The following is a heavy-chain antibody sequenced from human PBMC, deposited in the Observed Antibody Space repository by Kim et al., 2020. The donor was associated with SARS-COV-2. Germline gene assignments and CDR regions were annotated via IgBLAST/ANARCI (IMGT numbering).Heavy chain of an antibody. Sequence: GGSLRLSCAVSGIPFSNAWFNWVRQSPGKGLEWVGRIKSETDGGTADLAAPVKGRFAISRDDSKNTLSLLMNNVETDDSAVYYCTTVSMRWGQGTLVTVS. J-gene: IGHJ4*02. CDR1: GIPFSNAW. CDR3: TTVSMR. D-gene: IGHD2-2*01. V-gene: IGHV3-15*01. CDR2: IKSETDGGTA.